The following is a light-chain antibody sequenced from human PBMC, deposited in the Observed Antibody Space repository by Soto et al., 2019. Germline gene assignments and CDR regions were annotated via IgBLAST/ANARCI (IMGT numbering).Light chain of an antibody. CDR3: SSYAGSNNWV. CDR2: GVT. J-gene: IGLJ3*02. Sequence: QSALTQPPSASGSPGQSVTISCTGTSSDVGGYNYVSWYQQHPGKAPKLMIYGVTKRPSGVPDRFSGSKSGNTASLTVSGLQAEGEADYYCSSYAGSNNWVFGGGTKLTVL. CDR1: SSDVGGYNY. V-gene: IGLV2-8*01.